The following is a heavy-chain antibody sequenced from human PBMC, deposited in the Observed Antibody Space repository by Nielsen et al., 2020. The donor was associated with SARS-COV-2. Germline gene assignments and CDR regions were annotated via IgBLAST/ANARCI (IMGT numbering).Heavy chain of an antibody. Sequence: SLKISCAASGLTFDDYAMHWVRQAPGKGLEWVSGISWNSGSIGYADSVKGRFTISRDNSKNTLYLQMNSLRAEDTAVYYCAKDSRGNYYYGMDVWGQGTTVTVSS. CDR1: GLTFDDYA. V-gene: IGHV3-9*01. CDR3: AKDSRGNYYYGMDV. J-gene: IGHJ6*02. CDR2: ISWNSGSI.